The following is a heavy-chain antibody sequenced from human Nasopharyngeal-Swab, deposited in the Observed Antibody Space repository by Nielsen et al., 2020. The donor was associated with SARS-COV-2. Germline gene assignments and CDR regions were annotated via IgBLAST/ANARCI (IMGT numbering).Heavy chain of an antibody. CDR1: GGSISSYS. V-gene: IGHV4-59*01. CDR3: ARTAGYCYMDV. D-gene: IGHD6-13*01. J-gene: IGHJ6*03. CDR2: IYYSGST. Sequence: ESLKISCAVSGGSISSYSWSWIRLPPGKGLEWIGYIYYSGSTNYSPSLKSRVTISVDTSKNQFSLKLNSVTAADTAVYYCARTAGYCYMDVWGKGTTVTVSS.